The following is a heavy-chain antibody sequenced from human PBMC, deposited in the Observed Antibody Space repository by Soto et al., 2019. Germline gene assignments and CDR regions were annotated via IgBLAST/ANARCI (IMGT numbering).Heavy chain of an antibody. V-gene: IGHV4-59*13. Sequence: QVQLQESGPGLVKPSETLSLTCTVSGGSISSYYCRWIRQPPGNRLEWIGYMYNSRSTNYSPSLKSRVTLSVDTSKNQFSLNLSSVTAADTAVYYCARAKRGSYYDSRGYYEGAFDIWGQGTMVTVSS. CDR1: GGSISSYY. J-gene: IGHJ3*02. D-gene: IGHD3-22*01. CDR2: MYNSRST. CDR3: ARAKRGSYYDSRGYYEGAFDI.